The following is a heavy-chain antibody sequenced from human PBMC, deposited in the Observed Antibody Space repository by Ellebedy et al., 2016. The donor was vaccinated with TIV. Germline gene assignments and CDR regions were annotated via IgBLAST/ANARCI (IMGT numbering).Heavy chain of an antibody. CDR1: GLTFSNNA. CDR2: ISDSGSTT. CDR3: AKDRTPGDGYWVFDN. D-gene: IGHD5-18*01. Sequence: PGGSLRLSCAASGLTFSNNAMSWVRQAPGKGLEWVSAISDSGSTTYYADSVKGRFTISRDNSKRTVDLQMNSLRAEDTAVYFCAKDRTPGDGYWVFDNWGQGTLISVSS. J-gene: IGHJ4*02. V-gene: IGHV3-23*01.